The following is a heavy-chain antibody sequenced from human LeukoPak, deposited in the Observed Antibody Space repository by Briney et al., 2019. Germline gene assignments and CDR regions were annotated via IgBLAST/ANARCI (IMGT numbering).Heavy chain of an antibody. CDR2: IYYSGST. V-gene: IGHV4-39*07. CDR1: GGSISSSSYY. CDR3: ARYYGSGSYERQDY. J-gene: IGHJ4*02. D-gene: IGHD3-10*01. Sequence: SETLSLTCTVSGGSISSSSYYWGWIRQPPGKGLEWIGSIYYSGSTYYNPSLKSRVTISVDTSKNQFSLKLSSVTAADTAVYYCARYYGSGSYERQDYWGQGTLVTVSS.